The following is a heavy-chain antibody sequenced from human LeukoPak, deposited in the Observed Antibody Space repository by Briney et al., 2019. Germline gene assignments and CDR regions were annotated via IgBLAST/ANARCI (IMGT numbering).Heavy chain of an antibody. Sequence: SETLSLTCNVSGASMSSNYWSWVRQPPGKGLEWIGYIYHSGNTNYSPSLESRVTMSVDESKNQFSLRVHFVSAADTAVYYCASTRRAAVAGRFDSWGQGTLVTVSS. V-gene: IGHV4-4*09. D-gene: IGHD6-19*01. J-gene: IGHJ4*02. CDR2: IYHSGNT. CDR1: GASMSSNY. CDR3: ASTRRAAVAGRFDS.